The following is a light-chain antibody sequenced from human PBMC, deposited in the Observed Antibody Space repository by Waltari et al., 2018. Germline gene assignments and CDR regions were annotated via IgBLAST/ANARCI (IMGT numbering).Light chain of an antibody. CDR3: QQYKNWPPGT. V-gene: IGKV3-15*01. Sequence: TVVTQSPVTLSVSPGERATLSCRTSQSIGSSLAWYQQKPGQAPRRLSYHASTRATGIPARFSGSGSETEFTLTISSLQSEDFAVYYCQQYKNWPPGTFGQGTKVEV. CDR2: HAS. CDR1: QSIGSS. J-gene: IGKJ1*01.